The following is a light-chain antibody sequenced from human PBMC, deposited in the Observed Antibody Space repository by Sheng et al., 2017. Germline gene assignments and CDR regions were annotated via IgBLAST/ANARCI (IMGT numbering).Light chain of an antibody. V-gene: IGLV1-51*01. Sequence: QSVLTQPPSVSAAPGQKVTISCSGSNSNIASNYVSXYQQFPGTAPKLLIYDNDRRPSTIPDRFSGSKSGTSATLGITGLQTGDEADYYCATWDNSLSVVVFGGGTRLTVL. CDR1: NSNIASNY. CDR3: ATWDNSLSVVV. J-gene: IGLJ2*01. CDR2: DND.